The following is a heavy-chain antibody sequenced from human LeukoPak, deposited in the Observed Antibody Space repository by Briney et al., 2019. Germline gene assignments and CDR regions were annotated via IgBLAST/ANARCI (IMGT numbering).Heavy chain of an antibody. J-gene: IGHJ4*02. D-gene: IGHD3-22*01. CDR1: GFTFSSYG. V-gene: IGHV3-30*02. Sequence: PGGSLRLSCAASGFTFSSYGMHWVRQAPGKGLEWVAFIRYDGSNKYYADSVKGRFTISRDNSKNTLYLQMNSLRAEDTAVYYCAKAANYYDSSGYEYWGQGTLVTFSS. CDR2: IRYDGSNK. CDR3: AKAANYYDSSGYEY.